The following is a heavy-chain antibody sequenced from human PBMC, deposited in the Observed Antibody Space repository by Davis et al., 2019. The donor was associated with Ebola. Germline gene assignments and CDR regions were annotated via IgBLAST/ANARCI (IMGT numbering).Heavy chain of an antibody. CDR3: ARDRVITFGGVIVNGYYYYYGMDV. Sequence: ASVKVSCKASGYTFTSYDINWVRQATGQGLEWMGWMNPNSGNTGYAQKFQGRVTMTRDTSTSTVYMELSSLRSEDTAVYYCARDRVITFGGVIVNGYYYYYGMDVWGQGTTVTVSS. CDR2: MNPNSGNT. D-gene: IGHD3-16*02. J-gene: IGHJ6*02. CDR1: GYTFTSYD. V-gene: IGHV1-8*01.